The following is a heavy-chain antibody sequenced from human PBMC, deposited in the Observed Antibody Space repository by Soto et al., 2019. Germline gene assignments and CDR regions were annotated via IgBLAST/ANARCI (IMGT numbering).Heavy chain of an antibody. D-gene: IGHD4-17*01. CDR2: MNPKSGNT. V-gene: IGHV1-8*01. CDR1: GYTFTNYD. J-gene: IGHJ4*02. Sequence: QVQLVQSGAEVKKPGASVKVSCKASGYTFTNYDINWVRQATGQGLEWMGWMNPKSGNTGYAQHFQGRLTMTRSTSISTAYRELSSLRSEDTAVYYCVRVYGEIDYWGQGTVVTVSS. CDR3: VRVYGEIDY.